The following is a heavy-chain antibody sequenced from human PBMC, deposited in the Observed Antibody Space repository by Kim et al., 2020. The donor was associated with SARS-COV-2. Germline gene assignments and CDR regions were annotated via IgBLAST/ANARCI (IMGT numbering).Heavy chain of an antibody. CDR2: VVRIAVRT. CDR1: GFTFGDWA. Sequence: GGSLRLSCAASGFTFGDWAMSWFRKAPGKGLEWVSSVVRIAVRTYYAHSVKGRFTISKDNSKATLYLQMNTLRAEDTAFYYCAKAGGASGDGEYYFDFWGQETVVSVSS. J-gene: IGHJ4*02. D-gene: IGHD5-12*01. V-gene: IGHV3-23*01. CDR3: AKAGGASGDGEYYFDF.